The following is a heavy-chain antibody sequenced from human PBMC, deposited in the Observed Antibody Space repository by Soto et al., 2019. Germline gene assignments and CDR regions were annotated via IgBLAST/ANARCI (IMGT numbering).Heavy chain of an antibody. J-gene: IGHJ4*02. D-gene: IGHD6-13*01. Sequence: QVQLVDSGGGVVQPGRSLRLSCAASGFTFSRFAMHWVRQAPGKVLDWVAVISYDGSTKYYADSVKGRFTISRDNSKNTLFLQMNSLRPEDTALYYCAKDLGQQLVQPDYWGQGTLVTVSS. CDR1: GFTFSRFA. V-gene: IGHV3-30*18. CDR2: ISYDGSTK. CDR3: AKDLGQQLVQPDY.